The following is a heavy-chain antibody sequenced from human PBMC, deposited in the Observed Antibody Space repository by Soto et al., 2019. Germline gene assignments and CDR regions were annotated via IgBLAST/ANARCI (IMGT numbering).Heavy chain of an antibody. CDR3: AVGFKVDYYSLDV. CDR1: GGIFTASA. Sequence: QVQLVQSGAEVRKPGSSVKVSCRSSGGIFTASAISWVRQAPGQGPEWMGGVIPMFGTANYPQRFQGRVTINADESTNTVYMQLSSLRSEDTAVYFCAVGFKVDYYSLDVWGQGTTVTVSS. V-gene: IGHV1-69*01. J-gene: IGHJ6*02. CDR2: VIPMFGTA. D-gene: IGHD2-2*01.